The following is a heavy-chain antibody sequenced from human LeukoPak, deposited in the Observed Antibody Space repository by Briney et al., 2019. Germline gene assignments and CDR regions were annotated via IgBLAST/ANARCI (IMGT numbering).Heavy chain of an antibody. Sequence: SETLSLTCTVSGGSISSSSYYSGWIRQPPGKGLEWIGSIYYSGSTYYNPSLKSRVTISVDTSKNQFSLKLSSVTAADTAVYYCARLTIFGVVIRPNWFDPWGQGTLVTVSS. D-gene: IGHD3-3*01. V-gene: IGHV4-39*01. CDR2: IYYSGST. CDR3: ARLTIFGVVIRPNWFDP. CDR1: GGSISSSSYY. J-gene: IGHJ5*02.